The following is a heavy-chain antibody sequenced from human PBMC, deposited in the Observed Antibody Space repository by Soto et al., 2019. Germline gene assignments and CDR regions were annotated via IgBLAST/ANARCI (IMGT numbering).Heavy chain of an antibody. J-gene: IGHJ6*02. V-gene: IGHV4-59*01. Sequence: TLSLTCTVSGDSISSYYCRWIRQPPGKGLEWIGYIYYSGSTNYTPSLKSRVTISVDTSKNQFSLKLSSVTTAGTAVYYCARDRWYSSSSRAGYYGMDVWGQGTTVTVSS. CDR3: ARDRWYSSSSRAGYYGMDV. CDR1: GDSISSYY. D-gene: IGHD6-6*01. CDR2: IYYSGST.